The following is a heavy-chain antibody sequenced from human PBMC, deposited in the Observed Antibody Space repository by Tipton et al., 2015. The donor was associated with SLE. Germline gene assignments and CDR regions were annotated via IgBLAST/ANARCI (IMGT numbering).Heavy chain of an antibody. CDR1: GFTFSSYA. V-gene: IGHV3-23*01. J-gene: IGHJ6*02. D-gene: IGHD6-19*01. Sequence: GSLRLSCTASGFTFSSYAMSWVRQAPGKGLEWVSAISGSGGSTYYADSVKGRFTISRDNSKNTLYLQMNSLRAEDTAVYYCAKDQAVAGRMGYYYYGMDVWGQGTTVTVSS. CDR2: ISGSGGST. CDR3: AKDQAVAGRMGYYYYGMDV.